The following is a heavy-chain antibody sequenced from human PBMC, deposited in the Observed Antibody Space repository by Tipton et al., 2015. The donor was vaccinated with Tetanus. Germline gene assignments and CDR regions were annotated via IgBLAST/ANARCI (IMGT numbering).Heavy chain of an antibody. CDR3: ARDQARGARGWNYFDY. D-gene: IGHD1-26*01. Sequence: TLSLTCTVSGGPMISDSFYWAWFRQTPGKGLEWIGSISFRGSTYHNPSLRSRVTLSIDTVNQQFSVKLHSVTAADTAVYYCARDQARGARGWNYFDYWGQGTLVTVSS. J-gene: IGHJ4*02. V-gene: IGHV4-39*02. CDR2: ISFRGST. CDR1: GGPMISDSFY.